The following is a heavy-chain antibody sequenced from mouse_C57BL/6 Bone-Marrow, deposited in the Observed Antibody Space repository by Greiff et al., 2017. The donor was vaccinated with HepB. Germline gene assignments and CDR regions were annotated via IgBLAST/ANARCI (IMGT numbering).Heavy chain of an antibody. Sequence: VQLQQPGTELVKPGASVKLSCKASGYTFTSYSMHWVKQRPGQGLEWIGNINPSNGGTNYNEKFKSKATLTVDKSSSTAYMQLSSLTSEDSAVYYCARGIYYYGPFAYWGQGTLVTVSA. CDR2: INPSNGGT. CDR1: GYTFTSYS. V-gene: IGHV1-53*01. D-gene: IGHD1-1*01. J-gene: IGHJ3*01. CDR3: ARGIYYYGPFAY.